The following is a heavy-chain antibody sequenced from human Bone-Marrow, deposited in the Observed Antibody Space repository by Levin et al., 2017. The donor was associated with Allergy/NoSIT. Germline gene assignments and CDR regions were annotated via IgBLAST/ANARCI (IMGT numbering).Heavy chain of an antibody. CDR2: IYSGGST. J-gene: IGHJ4*02. CDR3: ARGWFGEWLSH. V-gene: IGHV3-53*01. Sequence: GGSLSLSCAASGFTVSSNYMSWVRQAPGKGPEWVSVIYSGGSTYYADSVKGRFTISRDNSKNTLYLQMNSLRAEDTAVYYCARGWFGEWLSHWGQGTLVTVSS. CDR1: GFTVSSNY. D-gene: IGHD3-10*01.